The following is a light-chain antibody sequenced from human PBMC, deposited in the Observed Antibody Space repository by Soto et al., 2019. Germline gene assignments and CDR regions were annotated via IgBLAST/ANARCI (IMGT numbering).Light chain of an antibody. CDR1: QSVSSY. V-gene: IGKV3-11*01. CDR2: DES. CDR3: LQDYNYPLT. Sequence: EIVLTQSPGTLSLSPGESATLSCRASQSVSSYLAWYQQKTGQAPRLLIYDESNRATGIPARLSGSGFGTDLYLTISRLQPEDSATYYCLQDYNYPLTCGGGTKVDIK. J-gene: IGKJ4*01.